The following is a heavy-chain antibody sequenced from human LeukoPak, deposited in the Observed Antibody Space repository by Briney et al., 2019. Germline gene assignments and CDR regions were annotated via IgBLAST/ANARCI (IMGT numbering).Heavy chain of an antibody. CDR3: ARGTVTPLDY. Sequence: SETLSLTCTVSGYSISSGYYWGWIRQPPGKGLEWIGSIYHSGSTYYNPSLRSRVTISVDTSKNQFSLKLSSVTAADTAVYYCARGTVTPLDYWGQGTLVTVSS. J-gene: IGHJ4*02. CDR2: IYHSGST. V-gene: IGHV4-38-2*02. CDR1: GYSISSGYY. D-gene: IGHD4-17*01.